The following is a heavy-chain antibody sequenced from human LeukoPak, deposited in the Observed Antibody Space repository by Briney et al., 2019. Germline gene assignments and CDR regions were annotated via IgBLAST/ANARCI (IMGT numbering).Heavy chain of an antibody. CDR3: ARDPNYGDPYFDY. CDR1: GFTFSSYA. Sequence: GGSLRLSCAASGFTFSSYAMHWVRQAPGKGLEWVAVISYDGSNKYYADSVKGRFTISRDNSKNTLYLQMNSLRAEDTAVYYCARDPNYGDPYFDYWGQGTLVTVSS. J-gene: IGHJ4*02. V-gene: IGHV3-30-3*01. D-gene: IGHD4-17*01. CDR2: ISYDGSNK.